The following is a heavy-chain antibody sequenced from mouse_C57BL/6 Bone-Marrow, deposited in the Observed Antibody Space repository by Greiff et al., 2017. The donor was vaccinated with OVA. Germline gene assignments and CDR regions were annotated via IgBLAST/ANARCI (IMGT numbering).Heavy chain of an antibody. J-gene: IGHJ3*01. D-gene: IGHD4-1*02. CDR2: ISSGCSTI. Sequence: VQLQESGGGLVKPGGSLKLSCAASGFTFSDYGMHWVRQAPEKGLEWVAYISSGCSTIYYADTVKGRFTISRDNAKNTLFLQMTSLRSEDTAMYYCARSSTGIFAYWGQGTLVTVSA. CDR3: ARSSTGIFAY. V-gene: IGHV5-17*01. CDR1: GFTFSDYG.